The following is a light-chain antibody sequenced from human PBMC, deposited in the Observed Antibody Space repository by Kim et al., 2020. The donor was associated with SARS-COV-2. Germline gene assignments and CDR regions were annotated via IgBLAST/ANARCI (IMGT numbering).Light chain of an antibody. CDR3: QSYDNSLSDVV. CDR2: DTT. CDR1: SSNIGALYE. Sequence: RVSISCTGSSSNIGALYEVQWYQQRPGTAPKLLIYDTTKRPSGVPARFSASRSGTSASLAITGLQAEDEADYHCQSYDNSLSDVVFGGGTQLTVL. J-gene: IGLJ2*01. V-gene: IGLV1-40*01.